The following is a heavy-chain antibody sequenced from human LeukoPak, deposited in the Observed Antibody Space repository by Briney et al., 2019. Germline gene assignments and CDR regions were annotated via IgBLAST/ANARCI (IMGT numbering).Heavy chain of an antibody. CDR1: GFTFSSYK. J-gene: IGHJ4*02. V-gene: IGHV3-48*03. CDR3: ARGYSSGCDFDL. Sequence: PGGSLRLSCAASGFTFSSYKMNWVRQAPGKGLEWVSYISGASSHIYYADSVKGRFTISRDNAKNSLYLQMNSLRGEDTAVYYCARGYSSGCDFDLWGQGTLVTVSS. CDR2: ISGASSHI. D-gene: IGHD6-19*01.